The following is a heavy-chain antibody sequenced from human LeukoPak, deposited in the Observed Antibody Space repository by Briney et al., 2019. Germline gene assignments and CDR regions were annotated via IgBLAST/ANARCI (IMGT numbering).Heavy chain of an antibody. CDR2: IDPNGRA. D-gene: IGHD3-16*01. CDR3: ARAREETLTNHLYHYHYMDL. J-gene: IGHJ6*03. CDR1: GGSFRDYY. V-gene: IGHV4-34*01. Sequence: SETLSLTCAAHGGSFRDYYWSWIRQPPGKGLEWIGEIDPNGRAKYSPSLKSRVTILIDMSKNQFSLKLSSVTAADTAVYYCARAREETLTNHLYHYHYMDLWDKGTTVTVSS.